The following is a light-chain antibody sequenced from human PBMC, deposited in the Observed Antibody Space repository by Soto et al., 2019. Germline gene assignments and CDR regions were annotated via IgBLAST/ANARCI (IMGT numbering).Light chain of an antibody. CDR1: SSDVGGFDY. J-gene: IGLJ2*01. CDR2: EVT. Sequence: QSALTQPASVSGSPGQSITISCTGTSSDVGGFDYVSWYQQYPVKAPKLMIYEVTTRPSTISHRFSGSKSGNTASLTISGLQFEDEAAYYCSSYTLSGTLVFGGGTKLTVL. V-gene: IGLV2-14*01. CDR3: SSYTLSGTLV.